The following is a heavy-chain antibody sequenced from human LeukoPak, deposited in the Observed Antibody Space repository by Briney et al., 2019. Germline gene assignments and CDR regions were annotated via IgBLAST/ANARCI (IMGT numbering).Heavy chain of an antibody. D-gene: IGHD6-19*01. Sequence: ASVKVSCKASGYIFISHYMHWARQAPGQGLEWMGIINPSGGSTSYAQKFQGRVTISVDKSKNQFSLKLSSVTAADTAVYYCARVPYTSGWFDALDIWGQGTMVTVSS. J-gene: IGHJ3*02. CDR2: INPSGGST. V-gene: IGHV1-46*01. CDR3: ARVPYTSGWFDALDI. CDR1: GYIFISHY.